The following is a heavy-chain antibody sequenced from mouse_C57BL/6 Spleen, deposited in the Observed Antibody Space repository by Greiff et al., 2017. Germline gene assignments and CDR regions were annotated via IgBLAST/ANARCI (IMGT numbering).Heavy chain of an antibody. Sequence: VQLKESGPGMVKPSQSLSLTCTVTGYSITSGYDWHWIRHFPGNKLEWMGYISYSGSTNYNPSLKSRISITHDTSKNHFFLKLNSVTTEDTATYYCARETAQGFAYWGQGTLVTVSA. D-gene: IGHD3-2*02. V-gene: IGHV3-1*01. J-gene: IGHJ3*01. CDR2: ISYSGST. CDR3: ARETAQGFAY. CDR1: GYSITSGYD.